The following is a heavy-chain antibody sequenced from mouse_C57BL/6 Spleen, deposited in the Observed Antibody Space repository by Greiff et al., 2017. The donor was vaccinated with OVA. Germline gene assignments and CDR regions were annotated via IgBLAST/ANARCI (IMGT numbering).Heavy chain of an antibody. Sequence: VKLMESGPGLVAPSQSLSITCTVSGFSLTSYAISWVRQPPGKGLEWLGVIWTGGGTNYNSALKSRLSISKDNSKSQVFLKMNSLQTDDTARYYCARHHYGSSSYYFDYWGQGTTLTVSS. CDR1: GFSLTSYA. V-gene: IGHV2-9-1*01. J-gene: IGHJ2*01. CDR2: IWTGGGT. CDR3: ARHHYGSSSYYFDY. D-gene: IGHD1-1*01.